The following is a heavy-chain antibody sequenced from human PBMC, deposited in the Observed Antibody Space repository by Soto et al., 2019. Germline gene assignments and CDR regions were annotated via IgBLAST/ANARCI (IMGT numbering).Heavy chain of an antibody. V-gene: IGHV3-23*01. CDR3: VKDRKADGRWPFDH. Sequence: EVQLLESGGGLVQPGGSLRLSCAASGFTFSTYAMSWVRQAPGKGLEWVSGLFGSGGGISYADSVKGRFTISRDNSNNVLYLQKQSLRVEDTAVYYCVKDRKADGRWPFDHGGQGTLVTVSS. CDR1: GFTFSTYA. CDR2: LFGSGGGI. D-gene: IGHD2-8*01. J-gene: IGHJ4*02.